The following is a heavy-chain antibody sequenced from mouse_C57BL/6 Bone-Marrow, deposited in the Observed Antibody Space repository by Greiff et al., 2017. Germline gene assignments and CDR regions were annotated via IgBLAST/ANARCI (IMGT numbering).Heavy chain of an antibody. CDR2: IYPRSGNT. V-gene: IGHV1-81*01. J-gene: IGHJ2*01. D-gene: IGHD1-1*01. Sequence: VQLQQSGAELARPGASVKLSCKASGYTFTSYGISWVKQRTGQGLEWIGEIYPRSGNTYYNEKFKGKATLTADKSSSTAYMELRSLTSEDSAVSFCARWGVVATLYYFDYWGQGTTLTVSS. CDR3: ARWGVVATLYYFDY. CDR1: GYTFTSYG.